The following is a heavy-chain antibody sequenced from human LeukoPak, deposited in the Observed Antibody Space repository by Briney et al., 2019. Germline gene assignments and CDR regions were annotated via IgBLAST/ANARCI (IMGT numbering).Heavy chain of an antibody. CDR3: ARGQFRSDY. V-gene: IGHV4-39*07. Sequence: SETLSLTCSVSGGSISSCTYSWGWIRQPPGKGLEWIGSFSCSGSTYYNPSLKSRVTISVDTSKSQFSLYMDSVTAADTAVYYCARGQFRSDYWGQGTLVTVSS. CDR1: GGSISSCTYS. D-gene: IGHD5-24*01. CDR2: FSCSGST. J-gene: IGHJ4*02.